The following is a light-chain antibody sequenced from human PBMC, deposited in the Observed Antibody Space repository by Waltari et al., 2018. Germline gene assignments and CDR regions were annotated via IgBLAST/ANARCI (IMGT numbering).Light chain of an antibody. V-gene: IGKV2-29*02. CDR3: MQATHIPYT. J-gene: IGKJ2*01. Sequence: DTVMTQTPLSLSVTPGQPASISCKSSQSLLSTDGKTYLYWYLQKQGQSPQLLSYEVSVRFYGVPDRFSGSGSGTDFTLKISRVEAEDVGIYYCMQATHIPYTFGQGTKLQIK. CDR1: QSLLSTDGKTY. CDR2: EVS.